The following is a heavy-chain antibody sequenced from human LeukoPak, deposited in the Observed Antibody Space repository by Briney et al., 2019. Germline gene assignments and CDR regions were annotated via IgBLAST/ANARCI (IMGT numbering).Heavy chain of an antibody. D-gene: IGHD6-6*01. CDR1: GYTFTSYY. CDR3: ARGEARQLVWIDY. V-gene: IGHV1-2*02. CDR2: INPNSGGT. Sequence: ASVKVSCKASGYTFTSYYMHRVRQAPGQGLEWMGWINPNSGGTNYAQKFQGRVTMTRDTSISTAYMELSRLRSDDTAVYYCARGEARQLVWIDYWGQGTLVTVSS. J-gene: IGHJ4*02.